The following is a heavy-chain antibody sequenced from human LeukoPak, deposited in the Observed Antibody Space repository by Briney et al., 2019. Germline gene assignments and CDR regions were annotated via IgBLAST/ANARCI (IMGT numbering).Heavy chain of an antibody. CDR3: ARRTLFGVIKPPDY. J-gene: IGHJ4*02. CDR2: ISSTAATT. Sequence: GGSLRLSCAASGFTFSSFAMSWVRQAPGQGLEWVSSISSTAATTYYADSVRGRFTNSRDNAMNTLYLQLSSLRVEDTAVYYCARRTLFGVIKPPDYWGQGTLVTVSS. CDR1: GFTFSSFA. D-gene: IGHD3-3*01. V-gene: IGHV3-23*01.